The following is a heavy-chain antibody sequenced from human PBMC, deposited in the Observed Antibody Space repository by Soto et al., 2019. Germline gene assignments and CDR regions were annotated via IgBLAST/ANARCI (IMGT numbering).Heavy chain of an antibody. CDR2: INHSGST. Sequence: ASETLSLTCAVYGGSFSGYYWSWIRQPPGKGLEWIGEINHSGSTNYNPSLKSRVTISVDTSKNQFSLKLSSVTAADTAVYYCARVQWCGGSCYGVFDPWGQGTLVTRLL. CDR3: ARVQWCGGSCYGVFDP. CDR1: GGSFSGYY. J-gene: IGHJ5*02. V-gene: IGHV4-34*01. D-gene: IGHD2-15*01.